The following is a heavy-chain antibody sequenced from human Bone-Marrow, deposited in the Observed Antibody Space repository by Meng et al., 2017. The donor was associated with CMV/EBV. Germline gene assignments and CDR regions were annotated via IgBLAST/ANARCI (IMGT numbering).Heavy chain of an antibody. V-gene: IGHV3-48*04. D-gene: IGHD1-26*01. CDR3: AREGGASRYYFDY. CDR1: GFTFSSYS. J-gene: IGHJ4*02. CDR2: ISSSGSTI. Sequence: GGSLRLSCAASGFTFSSYSMNWVRQAPGKGLEWVSYISSSGSTIYYADSVKGRFTISRDNAKNSLYLQMNSLRAEDTAVYYCAREGGASRYYFDYWGQGTPVTVSS.